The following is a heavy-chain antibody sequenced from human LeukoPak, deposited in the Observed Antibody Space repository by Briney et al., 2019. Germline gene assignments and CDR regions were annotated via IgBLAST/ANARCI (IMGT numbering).Heavy chain of an antibody. CDR2: IWYGGSNK. CDR3: ARNQGSSWYPTFQH. V-gene: IGHV3-33*01. J-gene: IGHJ1*01. Sequence: PGGSLRLSCAASGFTFSSHGMHWVRQAPGKGLEWVAVIWYGGSNKYYADSVKGRFTISRDNSKNTLYLQMNSLRAEDTAVYYCARNQGSSWYPTFQHWGQGTLVTVSS. CDR1: GFTFSSHG. D-gene: IGHD6-13*01.